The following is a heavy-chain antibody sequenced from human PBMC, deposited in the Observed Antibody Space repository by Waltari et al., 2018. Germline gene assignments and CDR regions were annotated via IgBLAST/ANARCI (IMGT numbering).Heavy chain of an antibody. CDR3: ATSTLKWPGRGPVNYYGMDV. D-gene: IGHD3-10*01. V-gene: IGHV1-3*01. J-gene: IGHJ6*02. Sequence: QVQLVQSGAEVKKPGASVKVSGKASGYTFTSYAMHWVRQAPGQRREWMGWINARNGNTKYSQKFHGRVTITRDTSASTVYMELSSLRSEDTAVYYCATSTLKWPGRGPVNYYGMDVWGQGTTVTVSS. CDR2: INARNGNT. CDR1: GYTFTSYA.